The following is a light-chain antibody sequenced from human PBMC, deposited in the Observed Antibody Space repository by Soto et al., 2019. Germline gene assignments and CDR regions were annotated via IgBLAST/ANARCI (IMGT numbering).Light chain of an antibody. CDR2: DAS. Sequence: EIVLTQSPATLSLSPGERATLSCRASQSVSSYLAWYQQKPGQAPRLLIYDASTRATGIPARFSGSGSGTDFTLTISSREPEDVAVYYCQQRSNWPPRITFGQGTRLEIK. J-gene: IGKJ5*01. V-gene: IGKV3-11*01. CDR3: QQRSNWPPRIT. CDR1: QSVSSY.